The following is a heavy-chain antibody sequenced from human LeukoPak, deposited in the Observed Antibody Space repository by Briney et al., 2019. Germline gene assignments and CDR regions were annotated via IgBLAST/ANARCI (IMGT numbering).Heavy chain of an antibody. CDR2: MTYSGST. Sequence: SETLSLTCAVYGGSFSGYYWSWIRQSPGKGLEWIGEMTYSGSTNSNPTLESRLTISQDISKNRFSLKLSSVTAADTAVYYCARYYDVLTGYYTFDYWGQGTLVTVSS. V-gene: IGHV4-34*01. D-gene: IGHD3-9*01. J-gene: IGHJ4*02. CDR1: GGSFSGYY. CDR3: ARYYDVLTGYYTFDY.